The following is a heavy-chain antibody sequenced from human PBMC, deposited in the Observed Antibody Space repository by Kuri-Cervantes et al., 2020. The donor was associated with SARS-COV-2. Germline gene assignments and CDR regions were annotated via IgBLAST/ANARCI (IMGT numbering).Heavy chain of an antibody. CDR2: ASYDGSGK. J-gene: IGHJ3*01. Sequence: GGSLRLSCEASGFPFTGYSIHWVRQAPGKGLEWVAAASYDGSGKYYTDSVKGRFAISRDNSRDTVYLQMNSLTPADTAVYHCARYDYVWGSLGLDFWGQGTMVTVSS. V-gene: IGHV3-30*09. CDR1: GFPFTGYS. CDR3: ARYDYVWGSLGLDF. D-gene: IGHD3-16*01.